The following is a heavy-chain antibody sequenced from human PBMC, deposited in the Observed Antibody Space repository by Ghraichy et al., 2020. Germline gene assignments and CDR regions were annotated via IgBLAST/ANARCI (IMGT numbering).Heavy chain of an antibody. V-gene: IGHV4-30-4*01. J-gene: IGHJ3*02. CDR3: ARDLWVGSSWYVQDDAFDI. CDR2: IYYSGST. Sequence: SETLSLTCTVSGGSISSGDYYWSWIRQPPGKGLEWIGYIYYSGSTYYNPSLKSRVTISVDTSKNQFSLKLSSVTAADTAVYYCARDLWVGSSWYVQDDAFDIWGQGTMVTVSS. D-gene: IGHD6-13*01. CDR1: GGSISSGDYY.